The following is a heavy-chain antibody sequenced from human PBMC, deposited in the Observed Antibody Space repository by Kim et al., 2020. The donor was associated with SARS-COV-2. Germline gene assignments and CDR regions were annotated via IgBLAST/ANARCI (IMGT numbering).Heavy chain of an antibody. CDR3: TRGLGVSVGIRSSRFDY. V-gene: IGHV3-49*03. J-gene: IGHJ4*02. CDR1: GFTFGDYA. D-gene: IGHD4-17*01. Sequence: GGSLRLSCTASGFTFGDYAMSWFRQAPGKGLEWVGFIRSKAYGGTTEYAASVKGRFTISRDDSKSIAYLQMNSLKTEDTAVYYCTRGLGVSVGIRSSRFDYWGQGTLVTVSS. CDR2: IRSKAYGGTT.